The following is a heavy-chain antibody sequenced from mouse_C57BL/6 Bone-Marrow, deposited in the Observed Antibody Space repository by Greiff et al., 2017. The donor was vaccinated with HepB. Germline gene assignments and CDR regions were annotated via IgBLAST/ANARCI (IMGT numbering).Heavy chain of an antibody. CDR1: GYAFSSYW. D-gene: IGHD2-1*01. J-gene: IGHJ2*01. CDR3: ARRDGNYPYYFDY. V-gene: IGHV1-80*01. Sequence: VQLQQSGAELVKPGASVKISCKASGYAFSSYWMNWVKQRPGKGLEWIGQIYPGDGDTNYNGKFKGKATLTADKSSSTAYMQLSSLTSEDSAIYYCARRDGNYPYYFDYWGQGTTLTVSS. CDR2: IYPGDGDT.